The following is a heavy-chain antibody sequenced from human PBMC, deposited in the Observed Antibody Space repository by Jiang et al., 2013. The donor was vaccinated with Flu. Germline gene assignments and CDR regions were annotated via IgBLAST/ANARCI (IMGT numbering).Heavy chain of an antibody. J-gene: IGHJ5*02. V-gene: IGHV3-48*03. CDR3: ARYYDSSGYSTWFDP. D-gene: IGHD3-22*01. CDR1: GFTFSNYE. Sequence: VQLVESGGGLVQPGGSLRLSCVASGFTFSNYEMNWVRQAPGKGLEWVSYISSHTGTIYYADSVKGRFTISRDNAKNSLYLQMNSLRAEDTAVYYCARYYDSSGYSTWFDPWGQGTLVTVSS. CDR2: ISSHTGTI.